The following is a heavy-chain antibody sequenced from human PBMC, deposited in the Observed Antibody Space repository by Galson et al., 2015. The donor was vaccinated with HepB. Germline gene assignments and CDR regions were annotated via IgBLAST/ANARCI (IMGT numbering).Heavy chain of an antibody. V-gene: IGHV1-24*01. CDR2: FDPEDGET. CDR3: ATPRLGSGSYYYYYGMDV. J-gene: IGHJ6*02. D-gene: IGHD3-10*01. Sequence: SCKVSGYTLTELSMHWVRQAPGKGLEWMGGFDPEDGETIYAQKFQGRVTMTEDTSTDTAYMELSSLRSEDTAVYYCATPRLGSGSYYYYYGMDVWGQGTTVTVSS. CDR1: GYTLTELS.